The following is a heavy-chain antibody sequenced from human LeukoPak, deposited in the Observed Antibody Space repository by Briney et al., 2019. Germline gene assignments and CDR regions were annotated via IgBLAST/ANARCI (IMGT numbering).Heavy chain of an antibody. D-gene: IGHD3-10*01. CDR3: ARVASGSYYNFDY. Sequence: ASVKVSCKASGYTFTCYYMHWVRQAPGQGLEWMGWINPNSGGTNYAQKFQGWVTMTRDTYISTAYMELSRLRSDDTAVYYCARVASGSYYNFDYWGQGTLVTVSS. J-gene: IGHJ4*02. CDR2: INPNSGGT. CDR1: GYTFTCYY. V-gene: IGHV1-2*04.